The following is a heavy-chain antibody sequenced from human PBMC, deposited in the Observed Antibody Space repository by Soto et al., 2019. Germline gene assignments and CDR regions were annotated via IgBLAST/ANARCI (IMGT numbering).Heavy chain of an antibody. Sequence: PSECLSLTCAVSGYSVSIGFNWAWIRQPPGKGLEWIGSIYHSGSTYYNLSLKSRVTISSDASKNQISLKLGSVTAADTALYYRARDWGTGFYQLDSWGQGTLVTVSS. CDR3: ARDWGTGFYQLDS. CDR2: IYHSGST. V-gene: IGHV4-38-2*02. J-gene: IGHJ4*02. D-gene: IGHD2-2*01. CDR1: GYSVSIGFN.